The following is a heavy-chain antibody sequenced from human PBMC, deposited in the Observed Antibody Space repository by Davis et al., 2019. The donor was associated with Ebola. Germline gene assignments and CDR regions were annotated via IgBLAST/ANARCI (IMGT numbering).Heavy chain of an antibody. CDR2: IRYDGSHK. D-gene: IGHD5-12*01. V-gene: IGHV3-30*02. CDR3: ARDPPQSGGYV. J-gene: IGHJ4*02. Sequence: GESLKISCAASGFTFSSYGIHWVRQAPGKGLEWVAFIRYDGSHKHYADSVKGRFTTSRDNSKNTLYLQMNSLRDEDTAVYYCARDPPQSGGYVWGQGTLVTVSS. CDR1: GFTFSSYG.